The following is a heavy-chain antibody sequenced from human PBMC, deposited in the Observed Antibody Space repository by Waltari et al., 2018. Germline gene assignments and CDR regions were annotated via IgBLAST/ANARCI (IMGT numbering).Heavy chain of an antibody. CDR2: INPNSGGT. CDR3: ARAPSNYDFWSGYYTDHYYYYMDV. V-gene: IGHV1-2*02. J-gene: IGHJ6*03. D-gene: IGHD3-3*01. CDR1: GYTFTGYY. Sequence: VQLVQSGAEVKKPGESLKISCKASGYTFTGYYMHWVRQAPGQGLEWMGWINPNSGGTNYAQKFQGRVTMTRDTSISTAYMELSRLRSDDTAVYYCARAPSNYDFWSGYYTDHYYYYMDVWGKGTTVTISS.